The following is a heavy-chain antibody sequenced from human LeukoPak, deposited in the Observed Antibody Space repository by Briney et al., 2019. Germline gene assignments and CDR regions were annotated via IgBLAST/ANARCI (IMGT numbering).Heavy chain of an antibody. CDR3: ARDDGTTLGY. V-gene: IGHV4-4*07. CDR2: VYSSGST. CDR1: GGSISNYY. Sequence: LETLSLTCTVSGGSISNYYWSWIRQPAGKGLEWIGRVYSSGSTNYNPSLRSRVTMSVDTSKNQFSLKLSSVTAADTAVYYCARDDGTTLGYWGQGTLVTVSS. J-gene: IGHJ4*02. D-gene: IGHD4-17*01.